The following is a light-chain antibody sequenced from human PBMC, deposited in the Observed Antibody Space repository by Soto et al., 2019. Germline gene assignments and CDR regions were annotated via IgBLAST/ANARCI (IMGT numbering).Light chain of an antibody. J-gene: IGKJ4*01. CDR1: QSVSSY. Sequence: EIVLTQSPATLSLSPGERATLSCRASQSVSSYLAWYQQKPGQAPRLLIYDASNRATGIPARFSGSGSGTYFTLFIFSLEPEDLAVYYCQQRSIWPLTFGGGTKVDIK. V-gene: IGKV3-11*01. CDR3: QQRSIWPLT. CDR2: DAS.